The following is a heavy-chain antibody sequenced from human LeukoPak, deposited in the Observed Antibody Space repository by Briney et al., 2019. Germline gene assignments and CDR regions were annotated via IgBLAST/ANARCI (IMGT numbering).Heavy chain of an antibody. D-gene: IGHD3-22*01. CDR2: ISSSGNTK. CDR3: ARGGHYYDSLGTGFDY. V-gene: IGHV3-48*02. J-gene: IGHJ4*02. CDR1: GFTFSSDS. Sequence: GGSLRLSCAGSGFTFSSDSMNWVRQAPGKGLEWVSYISSSGNTKHYVDSVKGRFTISRDNAKNSVYLQMNSLRNEDTAVYYCARGGHYYDSLGTGFDYWGQGTLVTVSS.